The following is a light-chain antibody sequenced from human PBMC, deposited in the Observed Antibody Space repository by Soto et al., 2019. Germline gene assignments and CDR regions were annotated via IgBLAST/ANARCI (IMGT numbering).Light chain of an antibody. V-gene: IGKV3-20*01. J-gene: IGKJ5*01. CDR2: GAS. Sequence: VLTQSPGTLSLSPGESATLSCRASQTVSITYLTWYQQKPGQAPRLLIFGASKRATGIPDRFSGSGSGRDFTLTINGLEPEDFAVYYCQQYGSSPLISFGQGTRLEIK. CDR3: QQYGSSPLIS. CDR1: QTVSITY.